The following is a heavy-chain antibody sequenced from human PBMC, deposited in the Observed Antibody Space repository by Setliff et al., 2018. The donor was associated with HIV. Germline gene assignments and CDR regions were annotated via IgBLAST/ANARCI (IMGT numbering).Heavy chain of an antibody. V-gene: IGHV4-39*01. J-gene: IGHJ4*02. CDR1: GGSISSSSYY. D-gene: IGHD3-9*01. CDR2: IYYSGST. CDR3: ARGDILTGPERY. Sequence: ETLSLTCTVSGGSISSSSYYWGWIRQPPGKGLEWIGSIYYSGSTYYNPSLKSRVTISVDTSKNQFSLKLSSVTAADTAVYYCARGDILTGPERYWGQGTLVTVSS.